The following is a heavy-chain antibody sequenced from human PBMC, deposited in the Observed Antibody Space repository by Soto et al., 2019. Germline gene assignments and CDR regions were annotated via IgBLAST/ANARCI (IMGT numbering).Heavy chain of an antibody. J-gene: IGHJ5*02. CDR1: GGSISSGDYY. Sequence: QVQLQESGPGLVKPSQTLSLTCTVSGGSISSGDYYWSWIRQPPGKGLEWIGYIYYSGSTYYNPSLKSRVTISVDTSKNQFSLKLSSVTAADTAVYYCAREGNPEKLWFGEPSSADPWGQGTLVTVSS. V-gene: IGHV4-30-4*01. CDR2: IYYSGST. D-gene: IGHD3-10*01. CDR3: AREGNPEKLWFGEPSSADP.